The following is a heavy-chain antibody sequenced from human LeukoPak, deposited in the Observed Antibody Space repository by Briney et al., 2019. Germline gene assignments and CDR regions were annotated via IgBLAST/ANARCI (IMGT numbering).Heavy chain of an antibody. V-gene: IGHV3-66*01. Sequence: GGSLRLSCAASGFTVSSNYMSWVRQAPGKGLEWVSVIYSGGSTYYADSVKGRFTISRDNSKNTLYLQMNSLRAEDTAVYYCARTSVWVYDFGYWGQGTLVTVSS. J-gene: IGHJ4*02. CDR2: IYSGGST. CDR1: GFTVSSNY. CDR3: ARTSVWVYDFGY. D-gene: IGHD2-8*01.